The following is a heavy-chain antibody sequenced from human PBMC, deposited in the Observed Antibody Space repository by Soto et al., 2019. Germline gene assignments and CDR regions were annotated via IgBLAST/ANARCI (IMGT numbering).Heavy chain of an antibody. V-gene: IGHV4-4*07. CDR2: IWTSGST. D-gene: IGHD3-10*01. Sequence: PSETLSLTCTVSGGSIISYYCTWIRQSAGKGLEWIGRIWTSGSTNYNPSLESRVTMSVDTSKNQFSLKLSSVTAADTAIYYCARETGRTGSYEYWGQGILVTVSS. CDR3: ARETGRTGSYEY. CDR1: GGSIISYY. J-gene: IGHJ4*02.